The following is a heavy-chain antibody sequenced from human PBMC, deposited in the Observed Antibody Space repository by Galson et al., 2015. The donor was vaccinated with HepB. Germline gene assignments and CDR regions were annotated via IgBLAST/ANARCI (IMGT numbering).Heavy chain of an antibody. CDR3: TRARYGDS. CDR2: IEGTGGIA. J-gene: IGHJ4*02. V-gene: IGHV3-23*01. CDR1: GFTFTSYA. Sequence: SLRLSCAASGFTFTSYAMSWVRQAPGKGLEWVSAIEGTGGIAYHADSVKGRFTISRDNSKNTLYLQMNSLRDEDTAVYYCTRARYGDSWGQGTLVTVSS. D-gene: IGHD1-1*01.